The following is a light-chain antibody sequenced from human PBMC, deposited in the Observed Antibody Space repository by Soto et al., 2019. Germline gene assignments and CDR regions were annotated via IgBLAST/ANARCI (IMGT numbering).Light chain of an antibody. V-gene: IGKV1-27*01. CDR3: QRYDGVST. CDR2: AAS. J-gene: IGKJ1*01. Sequence: DIQMTQSPSSLSASVGDRVTITCRASQCIRNYLAWYQQKPGKVPTLLISAASTLQLGVPSRFSGSGSGTDFALTITGLLPEDVATYFCQRYDGVSTFGQGTKVEI. CDR1: QCIRNY.